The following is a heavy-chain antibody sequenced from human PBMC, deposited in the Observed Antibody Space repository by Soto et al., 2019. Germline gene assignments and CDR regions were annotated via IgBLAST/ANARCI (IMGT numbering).Heavy chain of an antibody. CDR2: INTRGITI. V-gene: IGHV3-48*03. CDR3: ARGRGDENTFDI. CDR1: GFTFINYD. J-gene: IGHJ3*02. Sequence: PGGSLRLSCVASGFTFINYDMNWVRQAPGKGLEWVSYINTRGITIYYADSVKGRFTISRANAKNSLFLQMNSLRAEDTAVYYCARGRGDENTFDIWGQGTMVTV. D-gene: IGHD3-16*01.